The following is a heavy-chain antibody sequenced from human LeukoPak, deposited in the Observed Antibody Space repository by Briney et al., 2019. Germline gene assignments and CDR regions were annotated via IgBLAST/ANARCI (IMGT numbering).Heavy chain of an antibody. J-gene: IGHJ4*02. CDR2: IYYSGST. V-gene: IGHV4-30-4*01. CDR3: AREIGLNVDTAMAAFDY. CDR1: GGSISSGDYY. Sequence: SQTLSLTCTVSGGSISSGDYYWSWIRQPPGTGLEWIGYIYYSGSTYYNPSLKSRVTISVDTSNNQFSLNLSSVTAADTAVYYCAREIGLNVDTAMAAFDYWGQGTLVTVSS. D-gene: IGHD5-18*01.